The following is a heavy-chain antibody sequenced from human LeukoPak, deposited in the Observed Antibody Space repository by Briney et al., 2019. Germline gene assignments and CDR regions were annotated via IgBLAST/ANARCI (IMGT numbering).Heavy chain of an antibody. Sequence: GGSLRLSCAASGFTFSSYSMNWVRQAPGKGLEWVSSISSSSSYIYSADSVKGRFTISRDNAKNSLYLQMNSLRVEDTAVYYCARGPTNGQAFDYWGQGTLVSVSS. CDR3: ARGPTNGQAFDY. V-gene: IGHV3-21*01. J-gene: IGHJ4*02. CDR1: GFTFSSYS. CDR2: ISSSSSYI. D-gene: IGHD2-8*01.